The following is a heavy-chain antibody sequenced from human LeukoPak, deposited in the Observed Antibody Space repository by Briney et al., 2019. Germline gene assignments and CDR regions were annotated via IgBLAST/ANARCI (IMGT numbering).Heavy chain of an antibody. D-gene: IGHD3-16*02. CDR3: VSIDLDS. Sequence: ASVKVSCKVSGKTLSDLSIHWLRQPPGKGLEWLGGSDPEDGERIYAQMFQGRVTMTEDTSIDTAYMELSSLRSEDTAVYYCVSIDLDSWGQGTLVTVSS. CDR1: GKTLSDLS. J-gene: IGHJ4*02. CDR2: SDPEDGER. V-gene: IGHV1-24*01.